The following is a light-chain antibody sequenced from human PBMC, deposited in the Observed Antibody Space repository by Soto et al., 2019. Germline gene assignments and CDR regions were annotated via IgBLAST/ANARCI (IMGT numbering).Light chain of an antibody. J-gene: IGLJ1*01. V-gene: IGLV2-14*01. CDR2: EVS. CDR1: SSDVGGYNY. CDR3: SSYTGTNTYV. Sequence: QSALTQPASVSGSPGQSITISCTGTSSDVGGYNYVSWYQQHPGKAPKLMIYEVSDRPSGVSNRFSGSKSGNTASLAISGRQAEDEADYYCSSYTGTNTYVFGTGTKLTVL.